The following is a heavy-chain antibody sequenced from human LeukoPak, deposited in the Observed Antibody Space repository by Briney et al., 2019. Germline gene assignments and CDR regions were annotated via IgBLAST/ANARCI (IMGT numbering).Heavy chain of an antibody. D-gene: IGHD6-25*01. V-gene: IGHV4-34*01. CDR1: GGSFSGYY. Sequence: PSETLSLTCAVYGGSFSGYYWSWLRQPPGKGLEWIGEINHSGSTNYNPSLKSRVTISVDTSQNQFFLLLTSVTAADTAVYYCARVAGYLPTRWFDPWGQGTHVTVSS. CDR3: ARVAGYLPTRWFDP. CDR2: INHSGST. J-gene: IGHJ5*02.